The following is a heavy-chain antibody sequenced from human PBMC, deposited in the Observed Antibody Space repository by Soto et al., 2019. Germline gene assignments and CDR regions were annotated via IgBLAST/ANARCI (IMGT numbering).Heavy chain of an antibody. CDR1: GFTFTIYA. D-gene: IGHD4-17*01. Sequence: QVQLVESGGGVVQPGTSLRLSCAASGFTFTIYAMHWVRQAPGKGLEWVAIISYDGSSEYYGDSVKGRFTISRDNSKNTLYLRMNSLRREDTAVYYCAKPPNYMTSVTAGDHWGQGTLVTVSS. CDR2: ISYDGSSE. CDR3: AKPPNYMTSVTAGDH. J-gene: IGHJ4*02. V-gene: IGHV3-30-3*02.